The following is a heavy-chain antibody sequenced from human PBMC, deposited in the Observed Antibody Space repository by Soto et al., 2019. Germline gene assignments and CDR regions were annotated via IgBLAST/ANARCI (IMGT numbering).Heavy chain of an antibody. CDR3: ARKTGTTLPRTRHYYYYGMDV. CDR1: GGTFSSYA. J-gene: IGHJ6*02. Sequence: SVKVSCKASGGTFSSYAISWERQAPGQGLEWMGGIIPIFGTANYAQKFQGRVTITADESTSTAYMELSSLRSEDTAVYYCARKTGTTLPRTRHYYYYGMDVWGQGTTVTVSS. V-gene: IGHV1-69*13. D-gene: IGHD1-7*01. CDR2: IIPIFGTA.